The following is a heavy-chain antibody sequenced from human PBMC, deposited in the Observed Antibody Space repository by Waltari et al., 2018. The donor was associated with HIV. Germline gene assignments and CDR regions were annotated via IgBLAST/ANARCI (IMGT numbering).Heavy chain of an antibody. V-gene: IGHV4-34*01. CDR2: INHSGST. CDR3: ARRSLAVACNDY. D-gene: IGHD6-19*01. J-gene: IGHJ4*02. CDR1: GGSFSGYY. Sequence: QVQLQQWGAGLLKPSETLSLTCAVYGGSFSGYYWSWIRQPPGKGLEWIGEINHSGSTNYNPSLKSRVTISVDTSKNQFSLKLSSVTAADTAVYYCARRSLAVACNDYWGQGTLVTVSS.